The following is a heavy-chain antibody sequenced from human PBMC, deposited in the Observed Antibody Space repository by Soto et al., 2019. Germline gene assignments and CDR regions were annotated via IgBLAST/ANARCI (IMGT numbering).Heavy chain of an antibody. J-gene: IGHJ6*02. CDR3: ARLFREAYYYYGMDV. Sequence: PGESLKISCKVSGYNFNNYWIAWVRQMPGKGLELLGLIYPHDSDTRYSPSFQGQVTISDDKSISTAYLQWRSLEASDTAIYYCARLFREAYYYYGMDVWGQGXTVTVYS. CDR2: IYPHDSDT. CDR1: GYNFNNYW. V-gene: IGHV5-51*01.